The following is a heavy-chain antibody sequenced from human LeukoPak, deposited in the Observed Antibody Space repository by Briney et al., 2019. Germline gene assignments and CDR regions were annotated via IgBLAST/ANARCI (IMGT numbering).Heavy chain of an antibody. J-gene: IGHJ3*01. Sequence: SGPTLVHPTQPLTLTCTFSGFSLRTSGMCVSWIRQPPGKALEWLARIDWDDDKYYSTSLKTRLTISKDTSKNQVVLTMTNMDPVDTATYYCARMIAFGVVYDAFDVWGQGTMVTVSS. CDR3: ARMIAFGVVYDAFDV. D-gene: IGHD3-3*01. CDR2: IDWDDDK. CDR1: GFSLRTSGMC. V-gene: IGHV2-70*11.